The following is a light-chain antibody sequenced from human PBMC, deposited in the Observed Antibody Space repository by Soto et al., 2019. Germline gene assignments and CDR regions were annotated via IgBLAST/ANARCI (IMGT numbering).Light chain of an antibody. CDR1: QDISNY. V-gene: IGKV1-33*01. Sequence: DIQMTQSPSSLSASVGDRVTITCQASQDISNYLNWYQQKPGKAPKLLIYDASNLETGVPSRFSGSGSGTDFTFTISSLQPEDIATYYCQKYNGAPWTFGQGTKVDIK. CDR2: DAS. J-gene: IGKJ1*01. CDR3: QKYNGAPWT.